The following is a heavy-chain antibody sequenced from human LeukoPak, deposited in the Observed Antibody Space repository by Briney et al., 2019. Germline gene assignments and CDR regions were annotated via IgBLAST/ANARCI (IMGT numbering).Heavy chain of an antibody. J-gene: IGHJ4*02. D-gene: IGHD5-12*01. CDR2: ISGSGGST. CDR1: GFTFSSYA. V-gene: IGHV3-23*01. Sequence: GGSLRLSCAASGFTFSSYAMSWVRQAPGKGLEWVSAISGSGGSTYYADSVKGRFTISRDNSKNTLYLQMNSPRAEDTAVYYCAKVSMTHGYSGYDSRGGYFDYWGQGTLVTVSS. CDR3: AKVSMTHGYSGYDSRGGYFDY.